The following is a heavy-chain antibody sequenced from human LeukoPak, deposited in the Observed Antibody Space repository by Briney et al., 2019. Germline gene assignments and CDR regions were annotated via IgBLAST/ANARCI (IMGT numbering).Heavy chain of an antibody. CDR3: ASLPHSSSWYYFDY. CDR1: GGSISSYY. V-gene: IGHV4-59*08. Sequence: PSETLSLTCTVSGGSISSYYWSWIRQPPGKGLEWIGYIYYSGSTNYNPSLKSRVTISVDTSKNQFSLKLSSVTAADTAVYYCASLPHSSSWYYFDYWGQGTLVTVSS. D-gene: IGHD6-13*01. CDR2: IYYSGST. J-gene: IGHJ4*02.